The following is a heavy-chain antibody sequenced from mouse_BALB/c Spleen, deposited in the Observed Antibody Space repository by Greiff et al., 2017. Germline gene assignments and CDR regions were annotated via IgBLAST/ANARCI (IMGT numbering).Heavy chain of an antibody. CDR3: ARLRAGLTIYAMDY. D-gene: IGHD6-5*01. CDR1: GYTFTDYY. V-gene: IGHV1-77*01. CDR2: IYPGSGNT. J-gene: IGHJ4*01. Sequence: QVQLQQSGAELARPGASVKLSCKASGYTFTDYYINWVKQRTGQGLEWIGEIYPGSGNTYYNEKFKGKATLTADKSSSTAYMQLSSLTSEDSAVYFCARLRAGLTIYAMDYWGQGTSVTVSS.